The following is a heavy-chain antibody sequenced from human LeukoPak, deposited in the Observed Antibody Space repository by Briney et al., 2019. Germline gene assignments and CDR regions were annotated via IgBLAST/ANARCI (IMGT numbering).Heavy chain of an antibody. Sequence: GGSLRLSCAASGFSISGYWMTWVRQAPGKGLEWLGFIRGTIYGGTTDYAASEKGRFTISRDDSKSIAYLQMNSLKTEDTAMYYCTRDYPASFDVWGQGTLVTVSS. CDR1: GFSISGYW. V-gene: IGHV3-49*04. J-gene: IGHJ3*01. CDR2: IRGTIYGGTT. CDR3: TRDYPASFDV.